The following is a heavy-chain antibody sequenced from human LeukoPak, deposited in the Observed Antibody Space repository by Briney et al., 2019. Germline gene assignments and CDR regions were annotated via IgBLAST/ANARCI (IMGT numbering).Heavy chain of an antibody. CDR1: GYTFTSYY. CDR2: INPNSGGT. D-gene: IGHD2-2*01. V-gene: IGHV1-2*02. Sequence: RASVKVSCKASGYTFTSYYMHWVRQAPGQGLEWMGWINPNSGGTNYAQKFQGRVTMTRDTSISTAYMELSRLRSDDTAVYYCARDLDIVVVPAAIAPDYWGQGTLVTVSS. CDR3: ARDLDIVVVPAAIAPDY. J-gene: IGHJ4*02.